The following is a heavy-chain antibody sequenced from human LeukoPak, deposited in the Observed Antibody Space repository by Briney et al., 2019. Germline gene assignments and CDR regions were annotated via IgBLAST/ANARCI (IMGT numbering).Heavy chain of an antibody. D-gene: IGHD6-13*01. V-gene: IGHV4-34*01. Sequence: SETLSLTCAVYGGSFSGYYWSWIRQPPGKGLEWIGEINHSGSTNYNPSLKSRVTISVDTSKNQFSLKLSSVTAADTAVYYCARGGSRVPNSSSWWWGGFWYYFDYWGQGTLVTVSS. CDR3: ARGGSRVPNSSSWWWGGFWYYFDY. J-gene: IGHJ4*02. CDR1: GGSFSGYY. CDR2: INHSGST.